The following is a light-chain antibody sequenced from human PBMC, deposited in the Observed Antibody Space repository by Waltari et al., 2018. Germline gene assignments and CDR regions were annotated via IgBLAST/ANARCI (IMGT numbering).Light chain of an antibody. J-gene: IGLJ1*01. CDR1: SPNIENTY. CDR3: GTWDTSLSAYV. CDR2: DDN. Sequence: QSVLTQPPSVSAAPGQRVTISCSGSSPNIENTYVPWYQQLPGTAPNLFIFDDNKRSSGLPDRFSGSKSGTSATLDITGLQTGDEADYYCGTWDTSLSAYVFGTGTKVTVL. V-gene: IGLV1-51*01.